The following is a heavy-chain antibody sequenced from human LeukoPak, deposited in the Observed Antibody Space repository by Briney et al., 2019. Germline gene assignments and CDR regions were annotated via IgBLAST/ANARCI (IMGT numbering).Heavy chain of an antibody. V-gene: IGHV3-9*01. CDR1: GFTLDDYA. CDR3: AKEKLRITMVRGVRGFDY. J-gene: IGHJ4*02. CDR2: ISWNSGSI. D-gene: IGHD3-10*01. Sequence: GGSLRLSCAASGFTLDDYAMHWVRQAPGKGLEWVSGISWNSGSIGYADSVKGRFTISRDNAKNSLYLQMNSLRAEDTALYYCAKEKLRITMVRGVRGFDYWGQGTLVTVSS.